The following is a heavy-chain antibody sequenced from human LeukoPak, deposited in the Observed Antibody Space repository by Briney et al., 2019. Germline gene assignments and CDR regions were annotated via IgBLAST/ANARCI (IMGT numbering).Heavy chain of an antibody. CDR1: GGSISSYY. D-gene: IGHD4-23*01. Sequence: SETLSLTCTVSGGSISSYYWSWIRQPPGKGLEWIGYIYYSGSTNYNPSLKSRVTISVDTSKNQFSLKLSSVTAADTAVYYCARESTTVVTQVDYWGQGTLVTVSS. J-gene: IGHJ4*02. CDR2: IYYSGST. CDR3: ARESTTVVTQVDY. V-gene: IGHV4-59*01.